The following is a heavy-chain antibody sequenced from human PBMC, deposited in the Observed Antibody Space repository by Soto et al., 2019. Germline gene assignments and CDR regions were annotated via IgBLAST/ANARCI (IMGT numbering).Heavy chain of an antibody. CDR1: GGSISSYY. D-gene: IGHD3-10*01. CDR2: IYYSGST. J-gene: IGHJ3*02. Sequence: SETLSLTCTVSGGSISSYYWSWIRQPPGKGLEWIGYIYYSGSTNYNPSLKSRVTISVDTSKNQFSLKLSSVTAADTAVYYCASTPLPSMVRGVIGAFDIWGQGTMVSVSS. CDR3: ASTPLPSMVRGVIGAFDI. V-gene: IGHV4-59*01.